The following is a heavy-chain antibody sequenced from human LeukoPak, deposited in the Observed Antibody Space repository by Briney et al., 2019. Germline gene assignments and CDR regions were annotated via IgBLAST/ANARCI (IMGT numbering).Heavy chain of an antibody. Sequence: GWSLRLSCAASVFPLSSYSINWVRQAPGKGLEWVSYISSSGSAIYYVDSVKGRFTVSRDNAKNSLFLQMNSPRAEDTAVYYCVRVKGSYFDYWGQGALVTVSS. D-gene: IGHD2-15*01. J-gene: IGHJ4*02. CDR3: VRVKGSYFDY. V-gene: IGHV3-48*01. CDR1: VFPLSSYS. CDR2: ISSSGSAI.